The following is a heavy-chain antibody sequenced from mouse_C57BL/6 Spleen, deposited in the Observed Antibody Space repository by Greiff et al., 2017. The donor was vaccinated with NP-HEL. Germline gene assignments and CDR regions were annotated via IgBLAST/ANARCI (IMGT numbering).Heavy chain of an antibody. V-gene: IGHV5-4*01. Sequence: EVQLVESGGGLVKPGGSLKLSCAASGFTFSSYAMSWVRQTPEKRLEWVATISDGGSYTYYQDNVKGRFTISRDNAKNNLYLQMSLLKSEDTAMYYCARDYYGSCRAWFAYWGQGTLVTVSS. CDR3: ARDYYGSCRAWFAY. J-gene: IGHJ3*01. CDR1: GFTFSSYA. D-gene: IGHD1-1*01. CDR2: ISDGGSYT.